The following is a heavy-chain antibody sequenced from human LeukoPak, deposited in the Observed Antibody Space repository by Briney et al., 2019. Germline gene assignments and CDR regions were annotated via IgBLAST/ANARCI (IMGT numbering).Heavy chain of an antibody. CDR1: GGTFSSYA. D-gene: IGHD1-26*01. V-gene: IGHV1-69*13. CDR2: SIPIFGTA. CDR3: ARDSGRRGGSYYFDY. Sequence: ASVTVSCKASGGTFSSYAISWVRQAPGQGLEWMGGSIPIFGTANYAQKFQGRVTITADESTSTAYMELSSLRSEDTAVYYCARDSGRRGGSYYFDYWGQGTLVTVSS. J-gene: IGHJ4*02.